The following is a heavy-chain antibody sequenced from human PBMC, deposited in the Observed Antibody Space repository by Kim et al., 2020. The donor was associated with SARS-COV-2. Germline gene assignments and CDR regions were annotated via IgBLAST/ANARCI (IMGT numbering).Heavy chain of an antibody. CDR3: SRKDMGAPDY. CDR1: GFTFSSYG. D-gene: IGHD1-26*01. J-gene: IGHJ4*02. Sequence: GGSPRLSCAASGFTFSSYGMHWVRQAPGKGLEGVAVRWYDGSNKYYADSVKGRFTISRANSNNTLYLQMNSLRAADTAVYYCSRKDMGAPDYWGQGTLAT. V-gene: IGHV3-33*01. CDR2: RWYDGSNK.